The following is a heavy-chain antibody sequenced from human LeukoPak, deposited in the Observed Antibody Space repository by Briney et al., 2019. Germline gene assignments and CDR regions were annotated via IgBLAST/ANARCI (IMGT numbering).Heavy chain of an antibody. CDR1: GFTFTSSA. V-gene: IGHV1-58*01. CDR3: ATWGSSSSPLPDMDV. CDR2: IVVGSGNT. Sequence: GASVKVSCKASGFTFTSSAVQWVRQARGQRLEWIGWIVVGSGNTNYAQKFQERVTITRDMSTSTAYMELSSLRSEDTAMYYCATWGSSSSPLPDMDVWGQGTTVSVSS. J-gene: IGHJ6*02. D-gene: IGHD6-13*01.